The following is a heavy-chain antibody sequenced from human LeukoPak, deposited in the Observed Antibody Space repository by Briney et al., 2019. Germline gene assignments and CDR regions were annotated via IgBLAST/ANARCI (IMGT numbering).Heavy chain of an antibody. CDR1: GFTFSSYS. J-gene: IGHJ4*02. CDR2: ISSRGSDI. V-gene: IGHV3-21*01. CDR3: ARDGIMTTSGWDFDY. Sequence: GSLRLSCAASGFTFSSYSMNWVHQTPGKGLEWVSSISSRGSDIHYAGSVKGRFTISRDNAKNSLYLQMNSLRAEDTAVYYCARDGIMTTSGWDFDYWGQGTLVTVSS. D-gene: IGHD6-19*01.